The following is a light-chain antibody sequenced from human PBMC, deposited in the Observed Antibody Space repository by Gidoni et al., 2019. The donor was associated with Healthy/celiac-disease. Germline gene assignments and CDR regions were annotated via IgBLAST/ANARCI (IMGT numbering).Light chain of an antibody. Sequence: SYELTQPPSVSVSPGQTASITCSGDKLGDKYACWYQQKQGQSPVLVIYQDSKRPSGIPERFSGSTSGNTSTLTISGTQSMDEADYYCQAWDSSTAVFGGGTKLTVL. CDR2: QDS. CDR3: QAWDSSTAV. CDR1: KLGDKY. J-gene: IGLJ2*01. V-gene: IGLV3-1*01.